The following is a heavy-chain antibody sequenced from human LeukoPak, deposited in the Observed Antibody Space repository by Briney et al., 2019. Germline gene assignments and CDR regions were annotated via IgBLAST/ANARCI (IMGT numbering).Heavy chain of an antibody. J-gene: IGHJ4*02. Sequence: PSETLSLTCAVYGGSFSGYYWSWIRQPPGKGLEWIGEINHSGSTNYNPSLKSRVTISVDMSKNQFSLKLSSVTAADTSVYYCARGTWGHHLLYSFFDYWDQGTLVTVSS. CDR1: GGSFSGYY. CDR2: INHSGST. D-gene: IGHD2-2*02. CDR3: ARGTWGHHLLYSFFDY. V-gene: IGHV4-34*01.